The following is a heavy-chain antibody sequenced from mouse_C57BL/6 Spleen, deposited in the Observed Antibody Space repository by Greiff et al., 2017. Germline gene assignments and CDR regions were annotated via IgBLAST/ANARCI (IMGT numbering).Heavy chain of an antibody. CDR1: GFTFSSSG. D-gene: IGHD2-4*01. CDR2: LSSGGSYT. CDR3: ARLRGGYYFDY. V-gene: IGHV5-6*02. J-gene: IGHJ2*01. Sequence: EVKLVESGGDLVKPGGSLKLSCAASGFTFSSSGMSWVRQTPDKRLEWVATLSSGGSYTYSPDSVKGRFTISSDNAKNTLDRQMCSLKSEDTAVNYCARLRGGYYFDYGGQGTTLTVSS.